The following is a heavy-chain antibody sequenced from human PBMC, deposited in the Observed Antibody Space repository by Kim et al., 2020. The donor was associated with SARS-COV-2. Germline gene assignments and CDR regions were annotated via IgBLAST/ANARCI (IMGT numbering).Heavy chain of an antibody. J-gene: IGHJ4*02. CDR3: ARHGSNYYDSSGYYSTFDY. CDR2: IDPSDTYT. D-gene: IGHD3-22*01. CDR1: GYRFTSYW. Sequence: GASLQISCKGSGYRFTSYWISWVRQMPGKGLEWMGRIDPSDTYTNYSPSFQGHVIISVDKSISTAYLQWSSLKASDTAMYYCARHGSNYYDSSGYYSTFDYWGQGTLVTVSS. V-gene: IGHV5-10-1*01.